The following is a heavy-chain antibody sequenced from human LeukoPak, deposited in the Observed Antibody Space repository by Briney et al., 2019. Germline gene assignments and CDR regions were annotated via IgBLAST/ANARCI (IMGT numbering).Heavy chain of an antibody. CDR1: GFTVSSNY. Sequence: PGGSLRLSCAASGFTVSSNYMSWVRQAPGKGLEWVSLISGGGPSTCYTDSVKGRFTISRDNSKNTLYLQMNSLRAEDTAVYYCARATGQYYFDYWGQGTLVTVSS. D-gene: IGHD5-24*01. J-gene: IGHJ4*02. CDR3: ARATGQYYFDY. V-gene: IGHV3-66*02. CDR2: ISGGGPST.